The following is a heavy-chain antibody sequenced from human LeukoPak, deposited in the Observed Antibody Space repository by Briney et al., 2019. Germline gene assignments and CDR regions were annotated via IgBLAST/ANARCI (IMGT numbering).Heavy chain of an antibody. D-gene: IGHD1-26*01. V-gene: IGHV3-15*01. CDR3: TKVIRGYSGSIDY. CDR1: GFTFSDAW. Sequence: GGSLRLSCAASGFTFSDAWMSWVRQAPGKGLEWVGRIKSKNDGGTTEYAAPVRGRFTISRDDSENTLSLQMNSLKIEDTAVYCCTKVIRGYSGSIDYWGQGTLVSVSS. CDR2: IKSKNDGGTT. J-gene: IGHJ4*02.